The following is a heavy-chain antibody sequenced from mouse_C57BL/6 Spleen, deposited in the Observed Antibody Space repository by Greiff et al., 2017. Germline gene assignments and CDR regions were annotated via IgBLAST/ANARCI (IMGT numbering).Heavy chain of an antibody. D-gene: IGHD1-1*01. CDR1: GYTFTSYW. CDR3: ARRDYYGSSSPAY. J-gene: IGHJ3*01. V-gene: IGHV1-61*01. Sequence: QVQLQQPGAELVRPGSSVKLSCKASGYTFTSYWMDWVKQRPGQGLEWIGNIYPSDSETHYNQKFKDKATLTVDKSSSTAYMQLSSLTSEDSAVYYCARRDYYGSSSPAYWGQGTLVTVSA. CDR2: IYPSDSET.